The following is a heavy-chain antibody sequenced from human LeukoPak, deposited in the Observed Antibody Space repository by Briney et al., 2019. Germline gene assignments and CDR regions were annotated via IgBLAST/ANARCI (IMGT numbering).Heavy chain of an antibody. Sequence: SVKVSCKASGGTFSSYAISWVRQAPGQALEWMVGIIPIFGTANYAQKFQGRVTITTDESTSTAYMELSSLRSEDTAVYYCARDLRYSSWGFDYWGQGTLVTVSS. CDR2: IIPIFGTA. CDR3: ARDLRYSSWGFDY. J-gene: IGHJ4*02. V-gene: IGHV1-69*05. CDR1: GGTFSSYA. D-gene: IGHD6-13*01.